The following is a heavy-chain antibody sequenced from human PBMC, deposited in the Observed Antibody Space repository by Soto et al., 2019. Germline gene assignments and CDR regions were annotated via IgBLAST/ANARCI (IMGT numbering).Heavy chain of an antibody. V-gene: IGHV4-39*02. Sequence: SETLSLTCTVSGGSISSSSYYWGWIRQPPGKGLEWIGSIYYSGSTYYNPSLKSRVTISVDTSKNQFSLKLSSVTAADTAVYYCARDRLRYFDWLLSSYYGMDVWGQGTTVTVSS. J-gene: IGHJ6*02. CDR1: GGSISSSSYY. CDR3: ARDRLRYFDWLLSSYYGMDV. D-gene: IGHD3-9*01. CDR2: IYYSGST.